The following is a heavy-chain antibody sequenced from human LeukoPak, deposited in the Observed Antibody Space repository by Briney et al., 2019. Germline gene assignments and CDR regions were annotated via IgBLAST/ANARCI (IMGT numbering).Heavy chain of an antibody. Sequence: ASETLSLXCTVSGGSISSGSYYWSWIRQPAGKGLEWIGRIYTSGSTNYNPSLKSRVTISVDTSKNQFSLKLSSVTAADTAVYYCARGLTFRGVIDPDYWGQGTLVTVSS. CDR2: IYTSGST. D-gene: IGHD3-16*02. CDR3: ARGLTFRGVIDPDY. V-gene: IGHV4-61*02. J-gene: IGHJ4*02. CDR1: GGSISSGSYY.